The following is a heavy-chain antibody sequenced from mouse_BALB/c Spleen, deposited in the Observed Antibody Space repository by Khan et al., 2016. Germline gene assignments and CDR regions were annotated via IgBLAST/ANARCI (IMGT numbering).Heavy chain of an antibody. CDR1: GFDFSRYW. CDR2: ITPDSSTL. V-gene: IGHV4-1*02. CDR3: ARTFRYYDV. Sequence: EVKLLESGGGLVQPGGSLKLSCAASGFDFSRYWMSWVRQAPGKGLEWIGEITPDSSTLNYTPSLKDQFIISRDNAKNTLYLQMSNVRSEDTAIYYCARTFRYYDVWGSGTTVTVSS. J-gene: IGHJ1*01.